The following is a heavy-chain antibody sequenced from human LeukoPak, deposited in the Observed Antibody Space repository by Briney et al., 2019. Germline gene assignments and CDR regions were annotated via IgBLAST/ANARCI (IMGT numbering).Heavy chain of an antibody. CDR1: GYTFTGYY. V-gene: IGHV1-2*02. Sequence: GASAKVSCKASGYTFTGYYMHWVRQAPGQGLEWMGWINPNSGGTNYAQKFQGRVTMTRDTSISTAYMELSRLRSDDTAVYYCARVGVPAASIRTAYNWFDPWGQGTLVTISS. CDR2: INPNSGGT. CDR3: ARVGVPAASIRTAYNWFDP. J-gene: IGHJ5*02. D-gene: IGHD2-2*01.